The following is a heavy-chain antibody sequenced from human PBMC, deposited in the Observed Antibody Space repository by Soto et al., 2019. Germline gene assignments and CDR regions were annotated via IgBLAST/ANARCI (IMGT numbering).Heavy chain of an antibody. CDR3: ARDRRGQQLALQRSDP. CDR1: GGTFSSYA. CDR2: IIPIFGTA. V-gene: IGHV1-69*06. Sequence: SVKVSCKASGGTFSSYAISWVRQAPGQGLEWMGGIIPIFGTANYAQKFQGRVTITADKSTSTAYMELSSLRSEDTAVYYCARDRRGQQLALQRSDPWGQGTLVTVSS. J-gene: IGHJ5*02. D-gene: IGHD6-13*01.